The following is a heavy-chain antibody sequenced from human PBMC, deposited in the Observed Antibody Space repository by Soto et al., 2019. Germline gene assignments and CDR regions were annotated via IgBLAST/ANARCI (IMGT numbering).Heavy chain of an antibody. Sequence: SEPLSLTCSLSGVTMCYGGYSWSWMRQSPGKGLEWLGYISHLETTYYNSSFNSRLSLSQDRTSNQSFLRVTALTAADKPAYYGARGGGYDCFDFGGQGIQVTFS. D-gene: IGHD3-22*01. CDR1: GVTMCYGGYS. CDR3: ARGGGYDCFDF. CDR2: ISHLETT. J-gene: IGHJ4*02. V-gene: IGHV4-30-2*06.